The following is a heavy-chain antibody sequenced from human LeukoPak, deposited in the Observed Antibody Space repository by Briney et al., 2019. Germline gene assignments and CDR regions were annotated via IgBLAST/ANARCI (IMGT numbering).Heavy chain of an antibody. J-gene: IGHJ6*03. Sequence: GGSLRLSCEASGFTFSSYWMHWVRQAPGKGLVWVSRINSDGSSTSYADSVKGRFTISRDNAKNTLYLQMNSLRAEDTAVYYCARGNPYYYYYMDVWGKGTTVTVSS. CDR3: ARGNPYYYYYMDV. CDR2: INSDGSST. V-gene: IGHV3-74*01. CDR1: GFTFSSYW.